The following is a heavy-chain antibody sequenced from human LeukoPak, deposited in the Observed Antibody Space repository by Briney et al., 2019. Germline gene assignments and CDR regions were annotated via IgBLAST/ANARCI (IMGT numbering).Heavy chain of an antibody. CDR3: VTGDNPDYTWENHRLDAFDI. V-gene: IGHV3-21*01. Sequence: GGSVRLSCEASGFSFSQHSMGWVRLAPGKGLEWVSSITGGGTFTFYADSVKGRFTVSRDNANNLLFLQLHSLRADDTAIYYRVTGDNPDYTWENHRLDAFDIWGQGTMVTVSS. CDR1: GFSFSQHS. CDR2: ITGGGTFT. J-gene: IGHJ3*02. D-gene: IGHD3-16*01.